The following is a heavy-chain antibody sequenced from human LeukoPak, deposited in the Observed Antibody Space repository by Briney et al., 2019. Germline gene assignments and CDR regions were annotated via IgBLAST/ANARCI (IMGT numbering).Heavy chain of an antibody. V-gene: IGHV4-39*01. CDR3: ARGHVAAAGTYYFDY. Sequence: SETLSLTCTVSGGSISSSSYYWGWIRQPPGKGLEWIGSIYYSGSTYYNPSLKSRVTISVDTSKNQFSLKLSSVTAADTAVYYCARGHVAAAGTYYFDYWGQGTLVTVSS. J-gene: IGHJ4*02. CDR1: GGSISSSSYY. CDR2: IYYSGST. D-gene: IGHD6-13*01.